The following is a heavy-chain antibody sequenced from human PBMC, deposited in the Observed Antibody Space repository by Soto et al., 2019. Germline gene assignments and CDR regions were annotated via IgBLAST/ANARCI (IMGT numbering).Heavy chain of an antibody. V-gene: IGHV3-9*01. Sequence: GGSLRLSCAAAGFTFDDYVMHWVRQVPGKGLEWVSGINWNSGSIGYADSVKGRFTISRDNAKKSLYLQMNSLRAEDTALYYCSKDFGGTAAHWGQGTLVTV. CDR3: SKDFGGTAAH. J-gene: IGHJ4*02. D-gene: IGHD1-7*01. CDR1: GFTFDDYV. CDR2: INWNSGSI.